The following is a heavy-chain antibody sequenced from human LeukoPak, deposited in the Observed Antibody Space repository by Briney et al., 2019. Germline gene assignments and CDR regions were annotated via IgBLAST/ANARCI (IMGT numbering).Heavy chain of an antibody. V-gene: IGHV1-69*04. CDR3: AAALCVLPARSCGHWYFDL. CDR1: GDPFNTYA. Sequence: SVKVSCKTSGDPFNTYAVNWVRQAPGQGLEWMGRFIPVLARPHYAQKFLGRVTMTHDISTPTAYIHLNSLTPDDTAGYFCAAALCVLPARSCGHWYFDLWGSGTRVTASS. D-gene: IGHD2-21*01. J-gene: IGHJ2*01. CDR2: FIPVLARP.